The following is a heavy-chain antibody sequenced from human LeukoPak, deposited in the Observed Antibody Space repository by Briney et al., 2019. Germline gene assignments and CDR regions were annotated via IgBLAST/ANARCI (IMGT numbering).Heavy chain of an antibody. CDR1: GGSISSGGYS. J-gene: IGHJ6*03. CDR3: ARASPGYDSSGYLQGYYYMDV. CDR2: IYDSGST. Sequence: SETLSLTCAVSGGSISSGGYSWSWIRQPPGKGLEWIGYIYDSGSTYYNPALKSRVAISVYRSKNQFSLKLRSVTAADTAVYYCARASPGYDSSGYLQGYYYMDVWGKGTTVTVSS. D-gene: IGHD3-22*01. V-gene: IGHV4-30-2*01.